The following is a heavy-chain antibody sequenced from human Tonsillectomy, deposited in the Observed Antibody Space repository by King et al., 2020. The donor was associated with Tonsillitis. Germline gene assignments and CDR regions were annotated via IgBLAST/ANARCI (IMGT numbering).Heavy chain of an antibody. CDR2: IKSKSEGETT. CDR1: GFSFTNAR. V-gene: IGHV3-15*07. J-gene: IGHJ4*02. D-gene: IGHD3-22*01. Sequence: VQLVESGGGLVKPGGSLRLSCAASGFSFTNARMTWVRQAPGKGLEWVGRIKSKSEGETTDYAAPVKGRFIISRDDSESTLYLQMNSLKTEDTALYYCXYXXDSRAXXHXXXXXQXTLVTVSS. CDR3: XYXXDSRAXXHXXX.